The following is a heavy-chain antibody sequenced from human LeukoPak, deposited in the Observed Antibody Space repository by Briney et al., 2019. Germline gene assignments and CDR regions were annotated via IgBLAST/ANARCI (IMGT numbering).Heavy chain of an antibody. Sequence: ASVKVSCKASGYTFTSYYMHWVRQAPGQGLEWMGIINPSGGSTSYAQKFQGRVTMTRDTSTSTVYVELSSLRSEDTAVYYCARNLAGDCGGDCYSYFQHWGQGTLVTVSS. D-gene: IGHD2-21*02. CDR2: INPSGGST. J-gene: IGHJ1*01. V-gene: IGHV1-46*01. CDR3: ARNLAGDCGGDCYSYFQH. CDR1: GYTFTSYY.